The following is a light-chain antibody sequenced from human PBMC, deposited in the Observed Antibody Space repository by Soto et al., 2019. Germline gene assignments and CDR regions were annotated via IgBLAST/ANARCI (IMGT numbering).Light chain of an antibody. CDR3: GTWDSSLSAVV. CDR1: SSNIGNNY. Sequence: QSVLTQPPSVSAAPGQKVTISCSGSSSNIGNNYVSWYQHLPGTAPKLLIYDNNKRPSGIPDRFSGSKSGTSATLGITGLQTGDEADYHCGTWDSSLSAVVFGGGTKLTVL. J-gene: IGLJ2*01. V-gene: IGLV1-51*01. CDR2: DNN.